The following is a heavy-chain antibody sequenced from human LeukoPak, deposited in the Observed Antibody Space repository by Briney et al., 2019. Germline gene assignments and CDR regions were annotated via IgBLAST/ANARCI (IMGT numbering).Heavy chain of an antibody. J-gene: IGHJ4*02. CDR2: ISSSSSYI. CDR1: GFTFSSYS. Sequence: GGSLRLSCAASGFTFSSYSMNWVRQAPGKGLEWVSSISSSSSYIYYADSVKGRFTISRDNAKNSLYLQMNRLRAEDTAVYYCASLGDGDWDYWGQGTLVTVSS. V-gene: IGHV3-21*01. D-gene: IGHD2-21*02. CDR3: ASLGDGDWDY.